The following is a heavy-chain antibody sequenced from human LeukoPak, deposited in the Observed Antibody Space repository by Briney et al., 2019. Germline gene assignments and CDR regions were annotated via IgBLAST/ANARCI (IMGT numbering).Heavy chain of an antibody. Sequence: GGSLRLSCVASGFSFSTSWMSWVRQAPGKGLEWLANIKEDGSVKNHVGSVKGRFTISRDNAKNSLYLQMNSLRAEDTAVYYCARGANWFDPWGQGTLVTVSS. V-gene: IGHV3-7*02. CDR1: GFSFSTSW. CDR3: ARGANWFDP. J-gene: IGHJ5*02. CDR2: IKEDGSVK.